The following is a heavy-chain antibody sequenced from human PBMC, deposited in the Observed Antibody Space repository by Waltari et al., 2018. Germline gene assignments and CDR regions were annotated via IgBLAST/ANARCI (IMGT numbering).Heavy chain of an antibody. CDR1: GGSFRGYY. J-gene: IGHJ1*01. CDR3: ARDGPDGAEYFQH. CDR2: INHSGST. Sequence: QVQLQQWGAGLLKPSETLSLTCAVSGGSFRGYYWSWIRQPPGKGLEWIGEINHSGSTNYNPSLKSRVTISVDTSKNQFSLKLSSVTAADTAVYYCARDGPDGAEYFQHWGQGTLVTVSS. V-gene: IGHV4-34*01.